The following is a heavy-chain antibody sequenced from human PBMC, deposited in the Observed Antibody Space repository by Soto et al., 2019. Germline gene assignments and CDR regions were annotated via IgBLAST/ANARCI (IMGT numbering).Heavy chain of an antibody. Sequence: QLQLQESGPGLVKPSETLSLTCTVSGVSIPNTSYYWGWIRQPPGKGLEWLGTIYFSGSTFYNPSLKSRLTISVDTSKNQFSLRLSSVTAADTAVYYCARHGSYWGQGTLVAVSS. V-gene: IGHV4-39*01. J-gene: IGHJ4*02. CDR1: GVSIPNTSYY. CDR2: IYFSGST. CDR3: ARHGSY.